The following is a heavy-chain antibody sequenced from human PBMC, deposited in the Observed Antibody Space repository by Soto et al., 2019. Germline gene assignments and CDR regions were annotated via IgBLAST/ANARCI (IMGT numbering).Heavy chain of an antibody. J-gene: IGHJ5*02. D-gene: IGHD6-13*01. V-gene: IGHV3-64D*08. CDR3: ARGWGIAAAGNWFDP. CDR2: INSNGGSR. CDR1: GFLLSNYA. Sequence: SLRLSCAASGFLLSNYAMHWVRQAPGEGLEYVSHINSNGGSRKYADSVKGRFTISRDNSKNTLYLQMSSLRDDDTAVYYCARGWGIAAAGNWFDPWGQGTLVT.